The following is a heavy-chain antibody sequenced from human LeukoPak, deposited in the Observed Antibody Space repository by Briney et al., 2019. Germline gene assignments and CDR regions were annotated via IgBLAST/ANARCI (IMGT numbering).Heavy chain of an antibody. CDR3: ARALSFGFRYMDV. D-gene: IGHD2/OR15-2a*01. J-gene: IGHJ6*03. Sequence: GGSLRLSCAASGFTFSDYYMSWIRQAPGKGLEWVSYISSSGSTKYYADSVKGRFTISRDNAKNSLYLQMNSLRPEDTAVYYCARALSFGFRYMDVWGKGTTVTISS. CDR1: GFTFSDYY. V-gene: IGHV3-11*04. CDR2: ISSSGSTK.